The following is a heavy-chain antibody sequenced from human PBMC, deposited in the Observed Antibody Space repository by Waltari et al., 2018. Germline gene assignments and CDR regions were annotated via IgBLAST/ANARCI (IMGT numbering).Heavy chain of an antibody. J-gene: IGHJ4*02. CDR3: ASLKGVGSRTSDY. Sequence: EVQLVESGGGLVKPGGSLRLSCAASGFTFSSYSMNWVRQAPGKGLEWVSSISSSSSYISYADSVKGRFTISRANAKNSLYLQMNSLRAEDTAVYYCASLKGVGSRTSDYWGQGTLVTVSS. CDR1: GFTFSSYS. V-gene: IGHV3-21*01. CDR2: ISSSSSYI. D-gene: IGHD1-7*01.